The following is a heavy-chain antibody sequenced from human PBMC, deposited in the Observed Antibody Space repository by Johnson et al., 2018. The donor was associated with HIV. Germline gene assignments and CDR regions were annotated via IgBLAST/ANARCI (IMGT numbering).Heavy chain of an antibody. CDR1: GFIFGGFG. Sequence: QVQLVESGGGVVRPGRSLRLSCAASGFIFGGFGLHWVRQAPGKGLEWVASISYDGGNKSYEDSVKGRFTISRDNSKNTLYLQMNSRRAEDTAVYYCARDNAAAGAPMGFDIWGQGTMVTVSS. D-gene: IGHD6-13*01. CDR2: ISYDGGNK. V-gene: IGHV3-30*03. J-gene: IGHJ3*02. CDR3: ARDNAAAGAPMGFDI.